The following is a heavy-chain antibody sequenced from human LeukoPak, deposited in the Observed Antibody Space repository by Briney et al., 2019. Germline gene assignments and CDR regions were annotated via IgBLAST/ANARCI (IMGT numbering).Heavy chain of an antibody. D-gene: IGHD3-16*01. Sequence: GGSLRLSCAASGFTFDDYAMHWVRQAPGKGLEWVSLISGDGVTTYYADSVKGRLTISRDNSKNSLYLQMNSLTTEDTALYYCAKVARRYVYIDYWGQGTLVTISS. CDR3: AKVARRYVYIDY. J-gene: IGHJ4*02. CDR2: ISGDGVTT. CDR1: GFTFDDYA. V-gene: IGHV3-43*02.